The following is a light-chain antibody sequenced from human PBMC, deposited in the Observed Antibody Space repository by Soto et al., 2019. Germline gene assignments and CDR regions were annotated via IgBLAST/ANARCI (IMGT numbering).Light chain of an antibody. J-gene: IGLJ2*01. CDR3: SSYTSSSTLVV. Sequence: QSALTQPASVSGSPGQSITISCTGTRSDVGGYNYVSWYQQHPGKAPKLMIYDVSNRPSGVSNRFSGSKSGNTASLTISGLQDEDQADYYCSSYTSSSTLVVFGGGTKLTVL. CDR2: DVS. CDR1: RSDVGGYNY. V-gene: IGLV2-14*01.